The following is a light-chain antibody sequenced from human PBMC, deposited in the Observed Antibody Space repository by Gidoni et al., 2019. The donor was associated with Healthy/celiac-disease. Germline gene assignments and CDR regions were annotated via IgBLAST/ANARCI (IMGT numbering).Light chain of an antibody. CDR2: GNS. J-gene: IGLJ3*02. CDR1: SSNIGAGYD. Sequence: QSVLTQPPSVSGAPGQRVTISCTGSSSNIGAGYDVHWYQQLPGTAPKLLLYGNSNRPSGVPDRFSGSTSGTSASLAITGLQAEDEADYYCQSYDSSLSGSVFGGGTKLTVL. CDR3: QSYDSSLSGSV. V-gene: IGLV1-40*01.